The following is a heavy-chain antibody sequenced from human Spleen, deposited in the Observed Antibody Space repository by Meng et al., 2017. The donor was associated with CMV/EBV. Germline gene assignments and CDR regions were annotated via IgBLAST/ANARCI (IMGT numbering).Heavy chain of an antibody. CDR3: ARESGAARPRGYYYYGMDV. Sequence: SVKVSCKASGDTFSNYAISWVRQAPGQGLEWMGGIIPIFGTANYAQKFQGRVTITTDESTSTAYMELSSLRSEDTAVYYCARESGAARPRGYYYYGMDVWGQGTTVTVSS. CDR1: GDTFSNYA. CDR2: IIPIFGTA. V-gene: IGHV1-69*05. J-gene: IGHJ6*02. D-gene: IGHD6-6*01.